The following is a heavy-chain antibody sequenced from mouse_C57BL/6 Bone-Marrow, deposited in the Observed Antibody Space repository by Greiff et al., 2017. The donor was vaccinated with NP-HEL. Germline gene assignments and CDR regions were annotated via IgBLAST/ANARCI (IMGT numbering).Heavy chain of an antibody. CDR2: ISNLAYSI. CDR3: ARVHYGSSPCYAMDY. J-gene: IGHJ4*01. CDR1: GFTFSDYG. Sequence: EVKLMESGGGLVQPGGSLKLSCAASGFTFSDYGMAWVRQAPRKGPEWVAFISNLAYSIYYADSVTGRFTISRENAKNTLYLEMSSLRSEDTAMYYCARVHYGSSPCYAMDYWGQGTSVTVSS. D-gene: IGHD1-1*01. V-gene: IGHV5-15*01.